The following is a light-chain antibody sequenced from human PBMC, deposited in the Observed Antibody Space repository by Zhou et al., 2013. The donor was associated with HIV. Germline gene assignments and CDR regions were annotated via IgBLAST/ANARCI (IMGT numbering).Light chain of an antibody. J-gene: IGKJ4*01. CDR3: QQFNSYPPLT. V-gene: IGKV1-5*01. Sequence: DIQMTQSPSTLSASAGDRVTITCRASQSIASWLAWYQQKPGKAPKLLIYDASSLESGVPSRFSGSGSGTDFTLTISSLQPEDFATYYCQQFNSYPPLTFGGGTKVEIK. CDR1: QSIASW. CDR2: DAS.